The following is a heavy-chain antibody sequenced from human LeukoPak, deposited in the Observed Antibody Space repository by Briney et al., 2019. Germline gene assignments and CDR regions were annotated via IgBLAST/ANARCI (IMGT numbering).Heavy chain of an antibody. CDR1: GFTFRSYA. V-gene: IGHV3-23*01. CDR3: ARGGHSAEAGITGLDTFDI. Sequence: GGSLRLSCAASGFTFRSYAMTWVRQAPGKGLEWVSSISGSGDSTFYADSVKGRFTISRDNSKNTLYLQMNSLRAEDTAVYYCARGGHSAEAGITGLDTFDIWGQGTMVTVSS. D-gene: IGHD6-19*01. CDR2: ISGSGDST. J-gene: IGHJ3*02.